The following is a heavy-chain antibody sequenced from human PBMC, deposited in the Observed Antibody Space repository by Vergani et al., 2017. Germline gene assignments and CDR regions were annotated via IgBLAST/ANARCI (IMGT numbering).Heavy chain of an antibody. CDR3: AVAGMATITGWFDP. CDR2: IIPIFDTE. CDR1: GGTFSSYA. D-gene: IGHD5-24*01. J-gene: IGHJ5*02. V-gene: IGHV1-69*01. Sequence: QVQLVQSGAEVKKPGSSVKVSCKASGGTFSSYAITWVRQAPGQGLEWMGGIIPIFDTENYAQKFQGRVTITADESTSTAYMELSSLRSEDTAMYYCAVAGMATITGWFDPWGQGTLVTVSS.